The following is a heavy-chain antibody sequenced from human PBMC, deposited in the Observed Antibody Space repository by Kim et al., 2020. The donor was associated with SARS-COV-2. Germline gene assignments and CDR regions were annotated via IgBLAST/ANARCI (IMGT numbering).Heavy chain of an antibody. CDR3: AKDSRIVGATSLDY. Sequence: GGSLRLSCAASGFTFSSYGMHWVRQAPGKGLEWVAVISYDGSNKYYADSVKGRFTISRDNSKNTLYLQMNSLRAEDTAVYYCAKDSRIVGATSLDYWGQGTLVTVSS. CDR2: ISYDGSNK. V-gene: IGHV3-30*18. J-gene: IGHJ4*02. CDR1: GFTFSSYG. D-gene: IGHD1-26*01.